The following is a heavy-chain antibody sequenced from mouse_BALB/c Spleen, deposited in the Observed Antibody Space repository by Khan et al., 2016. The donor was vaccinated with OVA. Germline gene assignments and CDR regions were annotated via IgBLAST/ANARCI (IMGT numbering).Heavy chain of an antibody. V-gene: IGHV3-5*02. CDR2: IYYSGTV. Sequence: EVQLQESGPGLVKPSQTVSLTCTVTGISITSGNYRWSWIRQFPGNKLEWIGNIYYSGTVTYNPSLTSRTTITRDTSKNQFFLEMNSLTAGDTATYYCARDYGSLYWYVDVWGAGTTVTVSS. CDR1: GISITSGNYR. CDR3: ARDYGSLYWYVDV. D-gene: IGHD1-1*01. J-gene: IGHJ1*01.